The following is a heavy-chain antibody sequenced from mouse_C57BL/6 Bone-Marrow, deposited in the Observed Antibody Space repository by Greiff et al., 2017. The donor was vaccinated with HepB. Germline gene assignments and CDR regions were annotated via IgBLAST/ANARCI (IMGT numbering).Heavy chain of an antibody. V-gene: IGHV5-6*01. Sequence: EVHLVESGGDLVKPGGSLKLSCAASGFTFSSYGMSWVRQTPDKRLEWVATISSGGSYTYYPDSVKGRFTISRDNAKNTLYLQMSSLKSEDTAMYYCARHYGDYGDYWGQGTSVTVSS. D-gene: IGHD2-13*01. CDR2: ISSGGSYT. CDR1: GFTFSSYG. CDR3: ARHYGDYGDY. J-gene: IGHJ4*01.